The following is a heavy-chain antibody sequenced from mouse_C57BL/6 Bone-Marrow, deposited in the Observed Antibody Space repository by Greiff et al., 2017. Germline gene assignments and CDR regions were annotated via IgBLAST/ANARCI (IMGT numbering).Heavy chain of an antibody. CDR3: ARGGKIFGGDYFDY. Sequence: VQLKESGAELARPGASVKLSCKASGYTFTSYGISWVKQRTGQGLEWIGEIYPRSGNTYYNEKFKGKATLTADKSSSTAYMELRRLTSEDSAVYFCARGGKIFGGDYFDYWGQGTTLTVSS. CDR1: GYTFTSYG. V-gene: IGHV1-81*01. CDR2: IYPRSGNT. J-gene: IGHJ2*01.